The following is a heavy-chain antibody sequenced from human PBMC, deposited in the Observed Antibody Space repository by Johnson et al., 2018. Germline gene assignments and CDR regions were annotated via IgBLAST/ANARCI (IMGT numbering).Heavy chain of an antibody. CDR1: GGSLSGYY. V-gene: IGHV4-34*01. CDR2: INHSGST. J-gene: IGHJ1*01. CDR3: SRGVTDQH. D-gene: IGHD4-23*01. Sequence: QVQLQQWGAGLLKPSETLSLSCAVYGGSLSGYYWSWIRQPPGKGLEWIGEINHSGSTNYNSSLKSRVTISIDTSKNQFSLKVSSVTAADTAVCYCSRGVTDQHWSQGTLVTVSA.